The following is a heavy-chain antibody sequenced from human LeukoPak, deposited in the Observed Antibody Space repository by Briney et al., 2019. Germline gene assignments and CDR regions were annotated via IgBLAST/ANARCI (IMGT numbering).Heavy chain of an antibody. J-gene: IGHJ4*02. D-gene: IGHD6-6*01. Sequence: GGSLRLSCAASGFTFSSYALSWVRQAPGKGLEWVSAISGSGGSTYYADSVKGRFTISRDNSKNTLYLQMNSLRAGDTAVYYCAKDQTYSSSSGDYWGQGTLATVSS. CDR1: GFTFSSYA. CDR2: ISGSGGST. CDR3: AKDQTYSSSSGDY. V-gene: IGHV3-23*01.